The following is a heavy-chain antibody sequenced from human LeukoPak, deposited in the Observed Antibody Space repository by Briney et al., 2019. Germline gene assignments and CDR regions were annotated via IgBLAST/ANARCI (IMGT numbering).Heavy chain of an antibody. CDR1: GGSISSYY. J-gene: IGHJ4*02. D-gene: IGHD3-22*01. Sequence: SETLSLTCTVSGGSISSYYWSWIRQPPGKGLEWIGYIYYSGSTNYNPSLKSRVTISVDTSKNQFSLKLSSVTAADTAVYYCARQGYHYDSLGYYFDYWGQGALVTVSP. V-gene: IGHV4-59*01. CDR3: ARQGYHYDSLGYYFDY. CDR2: IYYSGST.